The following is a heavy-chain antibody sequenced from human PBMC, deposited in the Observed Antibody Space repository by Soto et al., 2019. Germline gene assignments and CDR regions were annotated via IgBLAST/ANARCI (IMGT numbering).Heavy chain of an antibody. D-gene: IGHD2-2*01. CDR1: GFTFSSYA. V-gene: IGHV3-23*01. J-gene: IGHJ4*02. Sequence: EVQLLESGGGLVQPGGSLRLSCAASGFTFSSYAMSWVRQAPGKGLEWVSAISGSGGSTYYADSVKGRFTISRDNSKNTLYLQMNSLRAEDTAVYYCAKDAVVVPAAEYYFDYWGQGTLVTVSS. CDR3: AKDAVVVPAAEYYFDY. CDR2: ISGSGGST.